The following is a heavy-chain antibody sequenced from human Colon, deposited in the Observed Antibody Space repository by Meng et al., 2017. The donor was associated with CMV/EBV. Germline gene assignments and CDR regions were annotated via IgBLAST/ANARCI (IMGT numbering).Heavy chain of an antibody. CDR1: GFTFSDYA. D-gene: IGHD3-3*01. V-gene: IGHV3-23*01. J-gene: IGHJ4*02. CDR3: AKGAAYFDFWSLPD. CDR2: ISGSGSSS. Sequence: GASLKISCVVSGFTFSDYAMTWVRRGPGKGLEWVAAISGSGSSSYYTDSVKGRFTISRDNSKNALFLQLDRLTADDTAVYFCAKGAAYFDFWSLPDWGQGTLVTVSS.